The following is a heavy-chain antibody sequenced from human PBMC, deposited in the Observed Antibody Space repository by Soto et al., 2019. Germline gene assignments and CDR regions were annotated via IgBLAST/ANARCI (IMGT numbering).Heavy chain of an antibody. CDR3: ARVPSP. CDR1: GGSISSGGYS. V-gene: IGHV4-30-2*01. J-gene: IGHJ5*02. CDR2: IYHSGRT. Sequence: QLQLQESGSGLVKPSQTLSLTCAVSGGSISSGGYSWSWLRQPPGKGLEWIGYIYHSGRTYYNPSLKIPVSISVDRSKSQFSLKLSSVTAADTAVYYCARVPSPWGQGTLVTVSS.